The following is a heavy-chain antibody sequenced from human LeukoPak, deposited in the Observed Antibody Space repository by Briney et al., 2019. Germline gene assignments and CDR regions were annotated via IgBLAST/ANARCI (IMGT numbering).Heavy chain of an antibody. Sequence: PSETLSLTCAVYGGSFSGYYWSWIRQPPGKGLEWIGEINHSGSTNYNPSLKSRVTISVDTSKNQFSLKLSSVTAADTAVYYCARGGMVTPFQHWGQGTLVTVSS. D-gene: IGHD2-21*02. V-gene: IGHV4-34*01. CDR1: GGSFSGYY. CDR3: ARGGMVTPFQH. CDR2: INHSGST. J-gene: IGHJ1*01.